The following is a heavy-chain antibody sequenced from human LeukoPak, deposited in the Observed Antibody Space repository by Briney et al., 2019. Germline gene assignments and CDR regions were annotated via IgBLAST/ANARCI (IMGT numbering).Heavy chain of an antibody. V-gene: IGHV1-18*01. Sequence: ASVKVSCKASGYTFISYGINWVRQAPGQGLEWMGWISPYNGNTNYAQKLQGRVTMTTDTSTSTAYMELRSLRSDDTAVYYCASHGLTYYFDYWGQGTLVTVSS. D-gene: IGHD3-9*01. J-gene: IGHJ4*02. CDR3: ASHGLTYYFDY. CDR2: ISPYNGNT. CDR1: GYTFISYG.